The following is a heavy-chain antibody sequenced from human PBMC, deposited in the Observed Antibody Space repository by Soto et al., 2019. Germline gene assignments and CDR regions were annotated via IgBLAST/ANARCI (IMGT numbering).Heavy chain of an antibody. CDR2: IYYSGST. J-gene: IGHJ4*02. CDR3: ASAEIPALLNFDY. Sequence: PSETLSLTCTVSGGSISSGDYYWSWIRQPPGKGLEWIGYIYYSGSTYYNPSLKSRVTISVDTSKNQFSLKLSSVTAADTAVYYCASAEIPALLNFDYWGQGTLVTVSS. CDR1: GGSISSGDYY. D-gene: IGHD2-15*01. V-gene: IGHV4-30-4*01.